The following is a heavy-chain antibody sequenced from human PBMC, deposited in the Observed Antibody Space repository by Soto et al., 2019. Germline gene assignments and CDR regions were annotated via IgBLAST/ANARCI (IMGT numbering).Heavy chain of an antibody. CDR1: GFTFRSYS. CDR2: ISSSSSTI. V-gene: IGHV3-48*02. CDR3: ARDRGYSYGYQPDYYYYGMDV. Sequence: GESLRLSCAASGFTFRSYSMNWVRQAPGKGLGWVSYISSSSSTIHYADSVKGRCTISRDNAKNSLYLQMNSLKDEDTAVYYCARDRGYSYGYQPDYYYYGMDVWGQGTTVSLSS. D-gene: IGHD5-18*01. J-gene: IGHJ6*02.